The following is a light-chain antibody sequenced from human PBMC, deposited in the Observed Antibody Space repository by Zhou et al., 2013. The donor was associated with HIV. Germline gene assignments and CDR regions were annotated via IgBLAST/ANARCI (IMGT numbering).Light chain of an antibody. CDR3: QQYSSYWT. CDR2: KAS. Sequence: DIQMTQSPSTLSASVGDRVTITCRASQSISSWLAWYQQKPGKAPKVLIYKASSLESGVPSRFSGSGSGTEFTLTISSLQPDDFATYYCQQYSSYWTFGQGTKVDI. J-gene: IGKJ1*01. V-gene: IGKV1-5*03. CDR1: QSISSW.